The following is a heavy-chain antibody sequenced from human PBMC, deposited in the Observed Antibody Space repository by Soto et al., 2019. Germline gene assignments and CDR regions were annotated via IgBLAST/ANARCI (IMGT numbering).Heavy chain of an antibody. CDR3: ARDKFSTGETRGYYYGMDV. J-gene: IGHJ6*02. D-gene: IGHD4-17*01. Sequence: SVKVSCKASGGTFSSYAISWVRQAPGQGLEWMGGIIPIFGTANYAQKFQGRVTITADESTSTAYMELSSLRSEDTAVYYCARDKFSTGETRGYYYGMDVWGQGTTVTVYS. CDR1: GGTFSSYA. CDR2: IIPIFGTA. V-gene: IGHV1-69*13.